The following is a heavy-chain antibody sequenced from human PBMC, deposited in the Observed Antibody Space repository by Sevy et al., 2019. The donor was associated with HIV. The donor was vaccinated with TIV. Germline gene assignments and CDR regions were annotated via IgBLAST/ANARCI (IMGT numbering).Heavy chain of an antibody. CDR3: ARTQGGSTDGGDSSSYYYEGDHYFDL. Sequence: SETLSLTCIVSGDSISSSLYYWGWIRQPPGKGLEWIATLYYTGSIYYNPSLRTRLTISADSSQNQFSLKLSSVTAADTALYFCARTQGGSTDGGDSSSYYYEGDHYFDLWGQGLLVTVSS. V-gene: IGHV4-39*01. CDR1: GDSISSSLYY. CDR2: LYYTGSI. D-gene: IGHD3-22*01. J-gene: IGHJ4*02.